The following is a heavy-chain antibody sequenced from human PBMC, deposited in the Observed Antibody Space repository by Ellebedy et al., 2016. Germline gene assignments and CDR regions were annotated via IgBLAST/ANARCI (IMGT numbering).Heavy chain of an antibody. J-gene: IGHJ4*02. D-gene: IGHD3-3*01. CDR3: TTALGNDFWSGFYPADFDY. CDR1: GFTFSNAW. Sequence: GESLKISCAVSGFTFSNAWMNWVRQAPGKGLEWVGRIKTKIDGGTTDYAAPVKGRFSISRDDSKNTLYLQMNSLRTEDTAVYYCTTALGNDFWSGFYPADFDYWGQGTLVTVSS. V-gene: IGHV3-15*07. CDR2: IKTKIDGGTT.